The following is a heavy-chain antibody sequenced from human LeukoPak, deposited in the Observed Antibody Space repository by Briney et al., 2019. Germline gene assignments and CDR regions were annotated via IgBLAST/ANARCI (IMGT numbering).Heavy chain of an antibody. Sequence: GGSLRLSCAASGFTFSSYGMHWVRQAPGKGLEWVSAISGSGGSTYYADSVKGRFTISRDNSKNTLYLQMNSLRAEDTAVYYCASPAAGTLTHYYWGQGTLVTVSS. CDR2: ISGSGGST. CDR1: GFTFSSYG. CDR3: ASPAAGTLTHYY. V-gene: IGHV3-23*01. J-gene: IGHJ4*02. D-gene: IGHD6-13*01.